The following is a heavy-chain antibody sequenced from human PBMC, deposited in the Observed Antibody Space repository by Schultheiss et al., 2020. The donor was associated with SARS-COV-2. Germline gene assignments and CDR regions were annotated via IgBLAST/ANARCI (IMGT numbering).Heavy chain of an antibody. CDR1: GFTFSDYY. Sequence: GGSLRLSCAASGFTFSDYYMSWIRQAPGKGLEWVSHILSSGSYTNYADSVKGRFTISRDISNNTLYLQLNTLRPEDTAVYYCARAPYRGSYFPPVGFDFWGQGTPVTVSS. V-gene: IGHV3-11*06. D-gene: IGHD1-26*01. CDR3: ARAPYRGSYFPPVGFDF. J-gene: IGHJ4*02. CDR2: ILSSGSYT.